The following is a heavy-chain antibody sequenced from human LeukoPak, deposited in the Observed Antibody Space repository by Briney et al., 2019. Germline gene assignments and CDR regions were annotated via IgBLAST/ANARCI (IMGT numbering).Heavy chain of an antibody. V-gene: IGHV3-30*03. CDR1: GFTFSSYG. CDR2: ISYDGSNK. D-gene: IGHD3-3*01. CDR3: ARVVSGAVIVFDY. J-gene: IGHJ4*02. Sequence: GGSLRLSCAASGFTFSSYGMHWVRQAPGKGLEWVAVISYDGSNKYYADSVKGRFTISRDNAKNSLYLQMNSLRAEDTAVYYCARVVSGAVIVFDYWGQGTLVTVSS.